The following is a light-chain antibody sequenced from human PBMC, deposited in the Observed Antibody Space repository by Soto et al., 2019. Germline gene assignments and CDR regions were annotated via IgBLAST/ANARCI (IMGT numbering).Light chain of an antibody. V-gene: IGLV4-69*01. CDR2: LNSDGSH. CDR1: SGHSNYA. J-gene: IGLJ2*01. CDR3: QTWGSGIVV. Sequence: QLVLTQSPSASASLGASVKLTCTLSSGHSNYAIAWHQQQSEKGPRYLMKLNSDGSHSKGDGIPDRFSCSSSGAERYLTISSLQSEDEADYYCQTWGSGIVVFGRGTKLTVL.